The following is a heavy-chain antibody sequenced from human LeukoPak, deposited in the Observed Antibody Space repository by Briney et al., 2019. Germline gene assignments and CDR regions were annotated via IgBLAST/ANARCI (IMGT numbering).Heavy chain of an antibody. Sequence: SSETLSLTCTVSGYSISSGHYWGWIRQPPGKGLEWIGSIYHSGSTYYNPSLKSRVTISVDTSKNQFSLKLSSVTAADTAVYYCARVRGYSYVYWGFDYWGQGTLVTVSS. CDR2: IYHSGST. CDR3: ARVRGYSYVYWGFDY. D-gene: IGHD5-18*01. CDR1: GYSISSGHY. J-gene: IGHJ4*02. V-gene: IGHV4-38-2*02.